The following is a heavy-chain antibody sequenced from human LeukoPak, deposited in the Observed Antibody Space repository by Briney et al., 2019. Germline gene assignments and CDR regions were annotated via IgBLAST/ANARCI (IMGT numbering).Heavy chain of an antibody. CDR2: ISSSSSYI. V-gene: IGHV3-21*01. Sequence: AGGPLRLSCAASGFTFSSYEMNWVRQAPGKGLEWVSSISSSSSYIYYADSVKGRFTISRDNAKNSLYLQMNSLRAEDTAVYYCAREVVGAINAWGQGTLVTISS. CDR3: AREVVGAINA. CDR1: GFTFSSYE. J-gene: IGHJ5*02. D-gene: IGHD1-26*01.